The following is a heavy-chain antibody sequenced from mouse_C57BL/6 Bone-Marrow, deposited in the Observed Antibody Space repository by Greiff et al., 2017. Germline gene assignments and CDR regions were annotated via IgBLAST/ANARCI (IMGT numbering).Heavy chain of an antibody. CDR3: APHYYGSSSYYYAMDY. V-gene: IGHV14-3*01. Sequence: DVQLQESVAELVRPGASVKLSCTASGFNIKNTYMHWVKQRPEQGLEWIGRIDPANGNTKYAPKFQGKATITADTSSNTAYLQLSSLTSEDTAIYYCAPHYYGSSSYYYAMDYWGQGTSVTVSS. D-gene: IGHD1-1*01. J-gene: IGHJ4*01. CDR1: GFNIKNTY. CDR2: IDPANGNT.